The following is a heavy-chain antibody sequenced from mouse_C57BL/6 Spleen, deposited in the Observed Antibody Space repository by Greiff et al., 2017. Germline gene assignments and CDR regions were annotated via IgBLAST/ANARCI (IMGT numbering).Heavy chain of an antibody. J-gene: IGHJ2*01. D-gene: IGHD2-1*01. CDR1: GFTFSDYY. Sequence: DVKLVESEGGLVQPGSSMKLSCTASGFTFSDYYMAWVRQVPEKGLEWVANINYDGSSTYYLDSLKSRFIISRDNAKNILYLQMSSLKSEDTATYYCARDQGYGNYVFFDYWGQGTTLTVSS. CDR2: INYDGSST. CDR3: ARDQGYGNYVFFDY. V-gene: IGHV5-16*01.